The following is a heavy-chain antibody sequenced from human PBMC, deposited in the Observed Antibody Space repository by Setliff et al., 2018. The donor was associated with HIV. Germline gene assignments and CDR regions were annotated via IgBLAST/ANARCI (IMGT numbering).Heavy chain of an antibody. J-gene: IGHJ6*03. Sequence: SETLSLTCSVSGGSINSYYWSWIRQPPGKGLEWVGYIHHSGSTYYNPSLKSQVTISVDTSKNQFSLKLSSVTAADTAVYYCASGRYSSGWYYYYYYMDVWGKGTTVTVSS. CDR2: IHHSGST. CDR3: ASGRYSSGWYYYYYYMDV. V-gene: IGHV4-59*04. CDR1: GGSINSYY. D-gene: IGHD6-19*01.